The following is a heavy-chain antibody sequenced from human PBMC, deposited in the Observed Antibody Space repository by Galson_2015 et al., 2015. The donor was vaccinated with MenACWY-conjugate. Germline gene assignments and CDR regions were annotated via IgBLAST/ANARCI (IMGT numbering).Heavy chain of an antibody. CDR1: GFIFSSYS. Sequence: SLRLSCAASGFIFSSYSMNWVRQAPGKGPGWISYISSGSGTIYYADSVKGRFTISRDNAKNSLYLQMNSLRAEDTAVYYCARDGRQGAWYYFDFWGQGTLVTVSS. J-gene: IGHJ4*02. CDR2: ISSGSGTI. CDR3: ARDGRQGAWYYFDF. D-gene: IGHD6-19*01. V-gene: IGHV3-48*04.